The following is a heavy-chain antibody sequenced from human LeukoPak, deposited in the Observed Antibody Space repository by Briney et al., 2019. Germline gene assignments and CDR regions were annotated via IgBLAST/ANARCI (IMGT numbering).Heavy chain of an antibody. V-gene: IGHV1-18*01. CDR3: ARVWSRDYYYYMDV. CDR1: GYTFTSYG. J-gene: IGHJ6*03. CDR2: ISAYNGNT. Sequence: GASVKVSCKASGYTFTSYGISWVRQAPGQGLEWMGWISAYNGNTNYAQKLQGRVTTTTDTSTSTAYMELRSLRSDDTAVYYCARVWSRDYYYYMDVWGKGTTVTVSS. D-gene: IGHD3-3*01.